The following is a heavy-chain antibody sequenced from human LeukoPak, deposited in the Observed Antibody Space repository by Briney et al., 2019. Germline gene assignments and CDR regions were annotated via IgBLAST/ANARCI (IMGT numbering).Heavy chain of an antibody. CDR1: GFTFSNYW. CDR3: ARENNWNLPYYFDY. D-gene: IGHD1-7*01. CDR2: IKQDGSEK. Sequence: PGGSLRLSRAASGFTFSNYWMSWVRQAPGKGLEWVANIKQDGSEKNYVDSVKGRFTISRDNAKHSLYLLMNSLIAEDTAVYYCARENNWNLPYYFDYWGQGTLVTVSS. V-gene: IGHV3-7*01. J-gene: IGHJ4*02.